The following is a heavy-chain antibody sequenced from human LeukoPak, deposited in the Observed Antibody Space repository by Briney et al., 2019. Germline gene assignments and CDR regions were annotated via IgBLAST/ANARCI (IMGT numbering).Heavy chain of an antibody. CDR2: IYHSGST. CDR1: GGSISSSNW. V-gene: IGHV4-4*02. J-gene: IGHJ1*01. D-gene: IGHD3-10*01. Sequence: SGTLSLTCAVSGGSISSSNWWSWVRQPPGKGLEWIGEIYHSGSTNYNPSLKSRVTISVDTSKNQFSLKLSSVTAADTAVYYCARPKRMVRGVIRRFDYFQHWGQGTLVTVSS. CDR3: ARPKRMVRGVIRRFDYFQH.